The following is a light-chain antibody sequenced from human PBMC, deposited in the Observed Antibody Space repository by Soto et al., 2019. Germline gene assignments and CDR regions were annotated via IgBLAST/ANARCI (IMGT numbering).Light chain of an antibody. CDR3: QQRLNWPPG. Sequence: EIFLPQSPYTLSLSPGERATLSCGASQSFTNYIAWYQQRPGQAPRLLIYDASNRASGVPARFSGSGSGTDFTLTISDLEPADFGLYYCQQRLNWPPGFGQGTKVDIK. CDR2: DAS. CDR1: QSFTNY. J-gene: IGKJ1*01. V-gene: IGKV3-11*01.